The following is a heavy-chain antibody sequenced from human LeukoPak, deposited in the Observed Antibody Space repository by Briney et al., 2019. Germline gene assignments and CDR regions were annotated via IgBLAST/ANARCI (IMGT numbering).Heavy chain of an antibody. J-gene: IGHJ4*02. V-gene: IGHV4-59*01. CDR1: GGSISSYF. CDR2: ISNSGST. D-gene: IGHD6-19*01. CDR3: ARAEGWYYFDY. Sequence: PSETLSHTCIVSGGSISSYFWSWIRQPPGKGLEWIGYISNSGSTNYNPSLKSRVTISVDTSKNQFSLKLSSVTAADTAVYYCARAEGWYYFDYWGQGTLVTVSS.